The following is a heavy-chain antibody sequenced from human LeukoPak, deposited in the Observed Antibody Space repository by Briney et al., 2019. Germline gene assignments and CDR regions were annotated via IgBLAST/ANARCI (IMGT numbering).Heavy chain of an antibody. D-gene: IGHD3-10*02. CDR2: INHSGST. Sequence: SETLSLTCAVYGGSFSGFYWSWTRQPPGKGLEWIGEINHSGSTNYNPSLKSRVTISVDTSKNQFSLKLSSVTAADTAVYYCARVPVFGEPYYFDYWGQGTLVTVSS. CDR1: GGSFSGFY. CDR3: ARVPVFGEPYYFDY. V-gene: IGHV4-34*01. J-gene: IGHJ4*02.